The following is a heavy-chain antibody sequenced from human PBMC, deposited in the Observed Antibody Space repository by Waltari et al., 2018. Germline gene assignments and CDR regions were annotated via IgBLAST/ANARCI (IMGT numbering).Heavy chain of an antibody. CDR2: IIPIFGTA. CDR3: ARGTPRGIAACPGTFYYYGMDV. D-gene: IGHD6-6*01. CDR1: GGTFSSYA. J-gene: IGHJ6*02. V-gene: IGHV1-69*01. Sequence: QVQLVQSGAEVKKPGSSVKVSCKASGGTFSSYAISWVRQAPGQGLEWMGGIIPIFGTANYAQKFQGRVTITADESTSTAYMELSSLRSEDTAVYYCARGTPRGIAACPGTFYYYGMDVWGQGTTVTVSS.